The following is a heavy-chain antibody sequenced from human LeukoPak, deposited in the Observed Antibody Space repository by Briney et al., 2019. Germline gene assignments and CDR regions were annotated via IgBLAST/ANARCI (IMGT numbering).Heavy chain of an antibody. Sequence: GGSPRLSCAASGFTFSSYGMHWVRQAPGKGLEWVAVISYDGSNKYYADSVKGRFTISRDNSKNTLYLQMNSLRAEDTAVYYCAKGVTSYVDYWGQGTLVTVSS. J-gene: IGHJ4*02. CDR2: ISYDGSNK. CDR3: AKGVTSYVDY. V-gene: IGHV3-30*18. CDR1: GFTFSSYG. D-gene: IGHD2-2*01.